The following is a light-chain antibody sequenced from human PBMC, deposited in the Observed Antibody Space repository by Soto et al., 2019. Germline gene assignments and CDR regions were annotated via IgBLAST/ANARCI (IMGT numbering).Light chain of an antibody. CDR2: AAS. V-gene: IGKV1-39*01. Sequence: IQMNQPPSSLSASVGHRVTITCRASQYIGIYLNWYQKKPGKAPKVLIHAASRVQSGVPSTFSASGSGTDFALTISSLQPEDFATYYCHQTYANPWTFGQGTKVDIK. CDR3: HQTYANPWT. J-gene: IGKJ1*01. CDR1: QYIGIY.